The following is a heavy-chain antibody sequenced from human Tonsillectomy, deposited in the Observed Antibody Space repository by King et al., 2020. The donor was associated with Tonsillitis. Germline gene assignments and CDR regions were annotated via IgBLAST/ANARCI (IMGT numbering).Heavy chain of an antibody. CDR2: ISYDGTEK. V-gene: IGHV3-33*05. Sequence: QVQLVESGGGVVQPGRSLRLSCAASGFTFRNFGFQWVRQAPGKGLEWVAVISYDGTEKYYGDSVRGRFTISRDNSRNTLYLEMNSLRAKDTAVYYCGRHYTLFTSGWSGHWFGPWGQGTLVTVSS. J-gene: IGHJ5*02. D-gene: IGHD6-19*01. CDR3: GRHYTLFTSGWSGHWFGP. CDR1: GFTFRNFG.